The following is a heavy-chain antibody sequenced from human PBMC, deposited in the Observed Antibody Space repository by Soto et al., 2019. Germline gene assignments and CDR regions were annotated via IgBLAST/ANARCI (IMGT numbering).Heavy chain of an antibody. CDR2: INPNSGGT. CDR3: ARGDYHDNSGPFSDAFDV. Sequence: ASVKVSCKASGYTFTGYYMHWVRQAPGQGLEWMGWINPNSGGTNYAQKFQGWVTMTRDTSISTAYMELSRLRSDDTAVYYCARGDYHDNSGPFSDAFDVWGQGTMVTVSS. J-gene: IGHJ3*01. CDR1: GYTFTGYY. V-gene: IGHV1-2*04. D-gene: IGHD3-22*01.